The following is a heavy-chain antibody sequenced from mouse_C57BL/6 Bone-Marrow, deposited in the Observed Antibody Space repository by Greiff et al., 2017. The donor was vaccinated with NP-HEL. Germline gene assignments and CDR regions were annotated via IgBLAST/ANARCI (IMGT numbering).Heavy chain of an antibody. J-gene: IGHJ2*01. CDR3: ARSHYYGSSLYYFDY. CDR2: ISYSGST. CDR1: GYSITSDY. Sequence: DVQLQESGPGLAKPSQTLSLTCSVTGYSITSDYWNWIRKFPGNKLEYMGYISYSGSTYYNPSLNSRISITRDTSKNQYYLQLNSVTTEDTATYYCARSHYYGSSLYYFDYWGQGTTLTVSS. V-gene: IGHV3-8*01. D-gene: IGHD1-1*01.